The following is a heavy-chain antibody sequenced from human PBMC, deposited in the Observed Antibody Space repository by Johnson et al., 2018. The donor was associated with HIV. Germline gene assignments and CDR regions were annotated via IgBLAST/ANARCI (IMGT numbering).Heavy chain of an antibody. CDR3: ARDGLHQLIDYGDYADRVWAVGATTAFDI. Sequence: VQLVESGGGLIQPGESLRLSCAASGFTVNNNYMNWVRQTPGKGLEWVSVIYTGGSTYYADSVKGRFSISRDNTKNSLYLQINSLRVEDTAVYYCARDGLHQLIDYGDYADRVWAVGATTAFDIWGQGTLVTVSS. CDR1: GFTVNNNY. CDR2: IYTGGST. J-gene: IGHJ3*02. V-gene: IGHV3-53*01. D-gene: IGHD4-17*01.